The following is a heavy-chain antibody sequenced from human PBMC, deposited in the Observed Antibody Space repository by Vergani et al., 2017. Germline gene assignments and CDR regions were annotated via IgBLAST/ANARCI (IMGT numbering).Heavy chain of an antibody. CDR2: ISGSGGST. J-gene: IGHJ4*02. CDR1: GFTFSSYA. Sequence: VQLVESGGGVVQPGRSLRLSCAASGFTFSSYAMSWVRQAPGKGLEWVSAISGSGGSTYYADSVKGRFTISRDNSKNTLYLQMNSLRAEDTAVYYCAKVEMATIIAPLDYWGQGTLVTVSS. CDR3: AKVEMATIIAPLDY. V-gene: IGHV3-23*04. D-gene: IGHD5-24*01.